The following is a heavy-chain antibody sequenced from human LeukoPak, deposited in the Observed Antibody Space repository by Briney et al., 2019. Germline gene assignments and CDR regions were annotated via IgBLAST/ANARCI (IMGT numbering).Heavy chain of an antibody. J-gene: IGHJ4*02. V-gene: IGHV3-48*01. CDR1: GFTFSSYG. Sequence: GGTLRLSCAASGFTFSSYGMNWVRQAPGKGLEWVSHISSSGTAIYYADSVKGRFTISRDNAKNSLYLQMNSLRAEDTAVYYCARDYSLTYWGQGTRVTVSS. CDR2: ISSSGTAI. CDR3: ARDYSLTY. D-gene: IGHD3-9*01.